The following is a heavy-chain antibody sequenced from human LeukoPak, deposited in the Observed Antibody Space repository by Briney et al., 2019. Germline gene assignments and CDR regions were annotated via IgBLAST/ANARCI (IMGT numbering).Heavy chain of an antibody. J-gene: IGHJ4*02. CDR1: GGSISSYY. CDR3: ARVNLGHYDFWSGYYRGDDARGYYFDY. Sequence: TSETLSLTCTVSGGSISSYYWSWLRQPPGKGLEWIGYIYYSGSTNYNPSLKSRVTISVDTSKNQFSLKLSSVTAADTAVYYCARVNLGHYDFWSGYYRGDDARGYYFDYWGQGTLVTVSS. D-gene: IGHD3-3*01. CDR2: IYYSGST. V-gene: IGHV4-59*01.